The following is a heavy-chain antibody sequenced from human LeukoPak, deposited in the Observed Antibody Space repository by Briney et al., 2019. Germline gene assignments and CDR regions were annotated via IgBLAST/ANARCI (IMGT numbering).Heavy chain of an antibody. CDR2: IIPIFGTA. V-gene: IGHV1-69*13. Sequence: SVKVSCKASGGTFSSYAISWVRQAPGQGLEWMGGIIPIFGTANYAQKFQGRVTITADESTSTAYMELSSLRSEDTAVYYCARLFTAYHDFWSGPQHNWFDPWGQGTLVTVSS. D-gene: IGHD3-3*01. CDR3: ARLFTAYHDFWSGPQHNWFDP. J-gene: IGHJ5*02. CDR1: GGTFSSYA.